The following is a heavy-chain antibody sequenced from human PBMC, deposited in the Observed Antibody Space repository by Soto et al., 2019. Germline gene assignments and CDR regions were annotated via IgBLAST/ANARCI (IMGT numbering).Heavy chain of an antibody. V-gene: IGHV1-18*04. CDR2: ISTHNGNT. Sequence: QDQLEQYGAEVKKTGASVKVSCKASVFTSSGISWVRQAPGQRLEWMGWISTHNGNTIYAQKFQGRVIMTMDTSTTTVYMELRSLRPDDTAVYLCAREGILGLFDAYDLWGQGTMVTVSS. CDR3: AREGILGLFDAYDL. CDR1: VFTSSG. D-gene: IGHD3-3*01. J-gene: IGHJ3*01.